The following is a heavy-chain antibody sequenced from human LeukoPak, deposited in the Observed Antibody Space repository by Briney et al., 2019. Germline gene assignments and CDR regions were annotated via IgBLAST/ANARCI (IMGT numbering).Heavy chain of an antibody. V-gene: IGHV1-2*06. CDR3: ARVSSGWHGFNY. J-gene: IGHJ4*02. Sequence: ASVKVSCKASGYTFTDYHIHWVRQAPGQGLEWMGRINPNSGGTNYAQMFQGRVTMTRDTSIRTAYMELSRLRSDDTAVYYCARVSSGWHGFNYWGQGTLVTVSS. CDR2: INPNSGGT. CDR1: GYTFTDYH. D-gene: IGHD6-19*01.